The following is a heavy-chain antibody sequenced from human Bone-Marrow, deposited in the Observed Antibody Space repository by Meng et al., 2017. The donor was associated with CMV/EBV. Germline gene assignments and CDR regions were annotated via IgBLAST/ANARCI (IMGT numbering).Heavy chain of an antibody. CDR2: TYYRSKWYN. D-gene: IGHD3-10*01. Sequence: VSSNSAAWNWIRQSPSRGLEWLGRTYYRSKWYNDYAVSVKSRITINPDTSRNQFSLQLNSVTPEDTAVYYCARVRTMVRGVLIFDPWGQGTLVTVSS. J-gene: IGHJ5*02. CDR1: VSSNSAA. V-gene: IGHV6-1*01. CDR3: ARVRTMVRGVLIFDP.